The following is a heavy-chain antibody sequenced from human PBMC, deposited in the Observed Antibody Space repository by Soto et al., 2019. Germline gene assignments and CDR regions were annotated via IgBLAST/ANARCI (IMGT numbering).Heavy chain of an antibody. D-gene: IGHD3-22*01. J-gene: IGHJ6*02. CDR3: ARKFLFDSSGYYYYYGMDV. V-gene: IGHV3-30-3*01. Sequence: GGSLRLSCAASGFTFSSYAMHWVRQAPGKGLEWVAVTSYDGSNKYYADSVKGRFTISRDNSKNTLYLQMNSLRAEDTAVYYCARKFLFDSSGYYYYYGMDVWGQGTTVTVSS. CDR2: TSYDGSNK. CDR1: GFTFSSYA.